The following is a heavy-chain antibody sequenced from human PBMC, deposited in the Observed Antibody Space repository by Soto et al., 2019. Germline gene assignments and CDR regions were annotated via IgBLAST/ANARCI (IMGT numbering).Heavy chain of an antibody. V-gene: IGHV3-30-3*01. D-gene: IGHD3-22*01. J-gene: IGHJ4*02. Sequence: GGSLRLSCAASGFTFSSYAMHWVRQAPGKGLEWVAVISYDGSNKYYADSVKGRFTISRDNSKNTLYLQMNSLRAEDTAVYYCARGALDTMIVVVITADFDYWGQGTLVTVSS. CDR2: ISYDGSNK. CDR3: ARGALDTMIVVVITADFDY. CDR1: GFTFSSYA.